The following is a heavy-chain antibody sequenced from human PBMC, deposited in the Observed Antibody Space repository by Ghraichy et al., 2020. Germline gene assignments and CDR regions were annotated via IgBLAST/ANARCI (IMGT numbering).Heavy chain of an antibody. CDR1: GFRFTTYG. D-gene: IGHD5/OR15-5a*01. V-gene: IGHV3-30*18. J-gene: IGHJ6*02. CDR2: ISYDSTDE. Sequence: GESLNISCAASGFRFTTYGMHWVRQAPGKGLEWVALISYDSTDEDLADSVKGRFTISRDNSKNTLYLQMNSLRLEDTAVYYCAKQADLPHYYYNYGLDVWGQGTTVTVSS. CDR3: AKQADLPHYYYNYGLDV.